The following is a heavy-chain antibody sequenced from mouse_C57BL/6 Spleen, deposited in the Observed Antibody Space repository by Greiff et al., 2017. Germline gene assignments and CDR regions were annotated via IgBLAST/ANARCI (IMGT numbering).Heavy chain of an antibody. CDR1: GFTFSSYA. V-gene: IGHV5-9-1*02. CDR2: ISSGGDYI. Sequence: EVMLVESGEGLVKPGGSLKLSCAASGFTFSSYAMSWVRQTPEKRLEWVAYISSGGDYIYYADTVKGRFTISSDNARNTLYLQMSSLKSEDTAMYYCTRDQRITTVVGYAMDYWGQGTSVTVSS. J-gene: IGHJ4*01. CDR3: TRDQRITTVVGYAMDY. D-gene: IGHD1-1*01.